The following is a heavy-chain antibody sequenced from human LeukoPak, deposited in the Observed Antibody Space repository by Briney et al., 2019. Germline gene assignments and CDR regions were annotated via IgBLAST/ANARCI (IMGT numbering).Heavy chain of an antibody. CDR3: ASDYGGFEDGYWYGMDV. V-gene: IGHV3-21*01. D-gene: IGHD4-23*01. Sequence: GGSLRLSCAASGFTFSSYSMNWVRQAPGKGLEWVSSISSSSSYIYYADSVKGRFTISRDNAKNSLYLQMNSLRAEDTAVYYCASDYGGFEDGYWYGMDVWGKGTTVTVSS. CDR1: GFTFSSYS. J-gene: IGHJ6*04. CDR2: ISSSSSYI.